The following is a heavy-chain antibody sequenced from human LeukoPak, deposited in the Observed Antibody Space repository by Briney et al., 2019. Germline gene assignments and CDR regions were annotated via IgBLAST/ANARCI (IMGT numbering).Heavy chain of an antibody. CDR2: ITTTSRTI. CDR1: GFALSDYS. CDR3: ARDPASRDYYYYYYMDV. D-gene: IGHD5-24*01. J-gene: IGHJ6*03. Sequence: PGGSLTLSCAASGFALSDYSMNWVRHAPGNGLEAISYITTTSRTIYYADSMEGRFTISRDNAKNSLYLQMNSLRAEDTAVYYCARDPASRDYYYYYYMDVWGKGTTVTVSS. V-gene: IGHV3-48*04.